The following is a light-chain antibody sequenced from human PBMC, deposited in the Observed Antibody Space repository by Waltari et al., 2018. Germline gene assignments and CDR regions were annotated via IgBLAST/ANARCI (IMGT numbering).Light chain of an antibody. CDR2: EVS. J-gene: IGLJ2*01. V-gene: IGLV2-14*01. CDR1: SSAVGGYNY. CDR3: SSYTSSSTVV. Sequence: QSALTQPASVSGSPGQSITISCPGTSSAVGGYNYVSWSQQHPGKAPKLMIYEVSNRPSGVSNRFSGSKSGNTASLTISGLQAEDEADYYCSSYTSSSTVVFGGGTKLTVL.